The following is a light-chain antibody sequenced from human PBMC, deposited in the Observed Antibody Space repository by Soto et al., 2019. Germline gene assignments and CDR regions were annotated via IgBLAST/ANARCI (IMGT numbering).Light chain of an antibody. CDR2: AAS. Sequence: DIQMTQSPSSLSASVGDRVTITCRASQGISSYLAWYQQQPGKAPKLLIYAASTLQGGVPSRFSGSGSGTEFTLTISSLQPEDFATYYCQQLNNYPRTFGQGTMVEIK. CDR1: QGISSY. J-gene: IGKJ1*01. V-gene: IGKV1-9*01. CDR3: QQLNNYPRT.